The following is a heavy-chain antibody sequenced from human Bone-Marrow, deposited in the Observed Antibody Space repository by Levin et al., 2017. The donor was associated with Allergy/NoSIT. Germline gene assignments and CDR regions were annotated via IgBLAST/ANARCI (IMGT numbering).Heavy chain of an antibody. Sequence: PGGSLRLSCTASGFPFSTDWMHWVRQVPWKGLVWVARIDNEGTSTRYADSVKGRFTISRDNAKNTLYLPMNSLRAEDTAVYYCARDYAVRAVNVRGLYGMDVWGQGTTVTVSS. CDR2: IDNEGTST. CDR3: ARDYAVRAVNVRGLYGMDV. J-gene: IGHJ6*02. V-gene: IGHV3-74*01. CDR1: GFPFSTDW. D-gene: IGHD3-16*01.